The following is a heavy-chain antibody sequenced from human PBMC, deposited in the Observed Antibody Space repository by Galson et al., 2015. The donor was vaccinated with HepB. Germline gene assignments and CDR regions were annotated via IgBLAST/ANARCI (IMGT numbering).Heavy chain of an antibody. J-gene: IGHJ6*03. Sequence: ETLSLTCTVSGGSISSSSYYWGWIRQPPGKGLEWIGSIYYSGSTYYNPSLKSRVTISVDTSKNQFSLKLSSVTAADTAVYYCARGDYYDFWSGYQPHYYYYMDVWGKGTTVTVSS. D-gene: IGHD3-3*01. V-gene: IGHV4-39*07. CDR1: GGSISSSSYY. CDR3: ARGDYYDFWSGYQPHYYYYMDV. CDR2: IYYSGST.